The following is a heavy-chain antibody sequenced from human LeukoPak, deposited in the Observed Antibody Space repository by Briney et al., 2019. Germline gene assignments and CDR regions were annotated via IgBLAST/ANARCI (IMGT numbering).Heavy chain of an antibody. V-gene: IGHV4-59*01. CDR1: GGSISSYY. D-gene: IGHD5-12*01. CDR3: ARVTESCGSVRRHNYYYYFMDV. CDR2: IHYSGST. Sequence: SETLSLTCTVSGGSISSYYWSWIRQPPGKGLEWIGDIHYSGSTNYNPSLKSRVTISVDTSKNQFSLKLSSVTAADTAVYYCARVTESCGSVRRHNYYYYFMDVWVKGSTV. J-gene: IGHJ6*03.